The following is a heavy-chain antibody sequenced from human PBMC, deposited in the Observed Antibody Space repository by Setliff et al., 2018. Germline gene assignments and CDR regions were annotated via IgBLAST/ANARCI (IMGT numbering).Heavy chain of an antibody. V-gene: IGHV3-30*02. CDR3: ARDLGIAALGTYLDY. CDR2: VRFDGSNK. D-gene: IGHD6-13*01. Sequence: GGSLRLSCAASGFTFSTFGFHWVRQDPGKGLEWGAFVRFDGSNKEYADSVKGRFTLSRDNLKNTLYLQMNSLRVEDTAVYYCARDLGIAALGTYLDYWGLGTLVTVSS. CDR1: GFTFSTFG. J-gene: IGHJ4*02.